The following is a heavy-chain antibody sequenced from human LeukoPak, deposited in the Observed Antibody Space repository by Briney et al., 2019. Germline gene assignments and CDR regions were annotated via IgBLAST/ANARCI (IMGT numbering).Heavy chain of an antibody. D-gene: IGHD3-9*01. CDR2: ISGSGGST. CDR3: AKLRYFDWSYFDY. Sequence: GGSLRLSCAASGFTVSSNYMSWVRQAPGKGLEWVSAISGSGGSTYYADSVKGRFTISRDNSKNTLYLQMNSLRAEDTAVYYCAKLRYFDWSYFDYWGQGTLVTVSS. V-gene: IGHV3-23*01. J-gene: IGHJ4*02. CDR1: GFTVSSNY.